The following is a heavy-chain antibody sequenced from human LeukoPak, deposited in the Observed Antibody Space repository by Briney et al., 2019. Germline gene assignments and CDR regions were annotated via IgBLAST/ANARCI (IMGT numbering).Heavy chain of an antibody. Sequence: PVASVKVSCKASGYTFTGYYMHWVRQAPGQGLEWMGLINPNSGGTNYAQKFQGRVTMTRDTSISTAYMELSRLRSDDTAVYYCARDIGIAAANWFDPWGQGTLVTVSS. D-gene: IGHD6-13*01. J-gene: IGHJ5*02. CDR1: GYTFTGYY. CDR3: ARDIGIAAANWFDP. CDR2: INPNSGGT. V-gene: IGHV1-2*02.